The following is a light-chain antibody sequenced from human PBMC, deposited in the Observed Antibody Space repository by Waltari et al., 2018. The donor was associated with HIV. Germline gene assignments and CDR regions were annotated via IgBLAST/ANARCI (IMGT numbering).Light chain of an antibody. CDR2: AVT. CDR3: ASYRTTNNLV. Sequence: QSALTQPASVSGSPGQSIQIACNGTSSDVGGYESVLWYQQPPGKVPKLISYAVTERPSGVSNRFSGSKSGVTASLTISGLQAEDEADYFCASYRTTNNLVFGGGTKLTVL. J-gene: IGLJ2*01. CDR1: SSDVGGYES. V-gene: IGLV2-14*01.